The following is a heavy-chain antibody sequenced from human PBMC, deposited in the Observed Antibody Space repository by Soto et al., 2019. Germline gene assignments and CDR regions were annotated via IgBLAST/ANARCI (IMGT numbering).Heavy chain of an antibody. J-gene: IGHJ4*02. CDR2: VYHTGST. Sequence: PWETLSLTCDVSGASITTYYWTWIRQAPGKGLEWIGNVYHTGSTDYNSSLKSRVTISVDTSKNQFSLNMNSVTAADTAVYYCARRLFGSGWTLDSWGQGALVTVSS. V-gene: IGHV4-59*01. CDR1: GASITTYY. CDR3: ARRLFGSGWTLDS. D-gene: IGHD6-19*01.